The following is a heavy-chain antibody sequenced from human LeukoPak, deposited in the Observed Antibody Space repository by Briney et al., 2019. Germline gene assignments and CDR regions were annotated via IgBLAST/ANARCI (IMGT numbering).Heavy chain of an antibody. V-gene: IGHV1-2*02. CDR2: INPNSGGT. D-gene: IGHD6-13*01. CDR3: ARERTAAGQYFDY. Sequence: ASVKVSCKASGYTFTGYYMHWVRQAPGQGLEWMGWINPNSGGTNYAQKFQGRVTMTRDTSISTAYMELSRLRSDDTAVYYCARERTAAGQYFDYWGQGTLVTVSS. J-gene: IGHJ4*02. CDR1: GYTFTGYY.